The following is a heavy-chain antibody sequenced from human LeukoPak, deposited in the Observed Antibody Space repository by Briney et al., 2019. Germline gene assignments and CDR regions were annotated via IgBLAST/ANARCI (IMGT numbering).Heavy chain of an antibody. CDR2: IIPIFGTA. CDR3: ARDSDIYDILTGYNPPHFDY. D-gene: IGHD3-9*01. J-gene: IGHJ4*02. Sequence: SVNVSCTASGGTFSSYAISWVRQASGQGLEWMGGIIPIFGTANYAQKFQGRVTITADESTSTAYMELSSLRSEDTAVYYCARDSDIYDILTGYNPPHFDYWGQGTLVTVSS. V-gene: IGHV1-69*13. CDR1: GGTFSSYA.